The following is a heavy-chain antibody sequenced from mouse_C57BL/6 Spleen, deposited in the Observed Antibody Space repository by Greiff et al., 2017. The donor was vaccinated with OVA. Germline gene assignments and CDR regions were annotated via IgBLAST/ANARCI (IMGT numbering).Heavy chain of an antibody. CDR3: ASSYGNLWYFDV. Sequence: VQLQQSGPELVKPGASVKMSCKASGYTFTDYNMHWVKQSHGKSLEWIGYINPNNGGTSYNQKFKGKATLTVNKSSSTAYMELRSLTSEDSAVYYCASSYGNLWYFDVWGTGTTVTVSS. V-gene: IGHV1-22*01. D-gene: IGHD2-1*01. CDR2: INPNNGGT. CDR1: GYTFTDYN. J-gene: IGHJ1*03.